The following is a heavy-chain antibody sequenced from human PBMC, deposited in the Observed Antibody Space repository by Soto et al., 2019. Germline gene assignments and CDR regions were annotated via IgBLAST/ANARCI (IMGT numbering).Heavy chain of an antibody. J-gene: IGHJ6*02. D-gene: IGHD6-19*01. CDR3: ARQDSSGWYDYYYGMDV. Sequence: SETLSLTCTVSGGSISSSSYYWGWIRQPPGKGLEWIGSIYYSGSTYYNPSLKSRVTISVDTSKNQFSPKLGSVTAADTAVYYCARQDSSGWYDYYYGMDVWGQGTTVTVSS. V-gene: IGHV4-39*01. CDR2: IYYSGST. CDR1: GGSISSSSYY.